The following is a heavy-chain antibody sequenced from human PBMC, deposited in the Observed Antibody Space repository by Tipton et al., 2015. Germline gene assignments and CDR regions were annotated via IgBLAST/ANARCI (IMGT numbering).Heavy chain of an antibody. V-gene: IGHV3-23*01. CDR2: ISDDGDTT. Sequence: LRLSCTAYGLTFTTYAMNWDRQAPGKGLERVSIISDDGDTTYYADSVRGRFTISRDNSQNTLYLQMNSLRADDTSVYYCAKPAARYCSDGSCYSGAFDIWGQGAMVTVSS. CDR1: GLTFTTYA. D-gene: IGHD2-15*01. J-gene: IGHJ3*02. CDR3: AKPAARYCSDGSCYSGAFDI.